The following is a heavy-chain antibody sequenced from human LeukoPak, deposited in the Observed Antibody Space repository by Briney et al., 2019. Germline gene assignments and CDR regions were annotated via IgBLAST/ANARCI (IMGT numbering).Heavy chain of an antibody. D-gene: IGHD3-10*01. CDR1: GFTFDDYA. CDR3: ARVGLNDYGSGTYADY. V-gene: IGHV3-43D*03. CDR2: ISWDGGST. Sequence: GGSLRLSCAASGFTFDDYAMHWVRQAPGKGLEWVSLISWDGGSTYYADSVKGRFTISRDNAKNSLYLQMNTLRAEDTAVYYCARVGLNDYGSGTYADYWGQGTLVTVSS. J-gene: IGHJ4*02.